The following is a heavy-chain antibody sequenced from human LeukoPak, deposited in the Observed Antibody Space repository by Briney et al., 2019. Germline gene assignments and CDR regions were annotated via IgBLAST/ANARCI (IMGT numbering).Heavy chain of an antibody. J-gene: IGHJ4*02. V-gene: IGHV1-46*01. Sequence: ASVKVSCKASGYTFTTYYMHWVRQPPGQGLEWMGIINPSGGSATYAQKFQGRVTMTRDTSTSTVYMELSSLRSEDTAVYYCARDSSSSSFDYWGQGTLVTVSS. CDR2: INPSGGSA. D-gene: IGHD6-6*01. CDR3: ARDSSSSSFDY. CDR1: GYTFTTYY.